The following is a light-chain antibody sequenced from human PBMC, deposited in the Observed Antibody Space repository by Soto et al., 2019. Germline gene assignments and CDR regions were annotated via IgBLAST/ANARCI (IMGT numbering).Light chain of an antibody. J-gene: IGLJ2*01. CDR2: DVS. CDR1: PSDVGGYNS. Sequence: QSALTQPPSASGSPGQSVTISCTGTPSDVGGYNSVSWYQQYPGKAPKLMIYDVSTRPSGVPDRFSGSKSGNTASLTVSGLHAEDEANYYCSSYAGSNVLFGGGTKLTVL. CDR3: SSYAGSNVL. V-gene: IGLV2-8*01.